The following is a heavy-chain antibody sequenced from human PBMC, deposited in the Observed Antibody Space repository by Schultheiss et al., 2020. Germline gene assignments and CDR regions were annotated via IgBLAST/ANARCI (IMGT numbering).Heavy chain of an antibody. CDR1: GGSISSYY. J-gene: IGHJ3*02. D-gene: IGHD1-1*01. CDR2: VYNSGTT. CDR3: ARAWKEAVDAFDI. V-gene: IGHV4-59*12. Sequence: SETLSLTCTVSGGSISSYYWSWIRQPPGKGLEWIGYVYNSGTTFYNPSLRSRVSISVDTSRNQFSLKLTSVTAADTAVYYCARAWKEAVDAFDIWGQGTMVTVSS.